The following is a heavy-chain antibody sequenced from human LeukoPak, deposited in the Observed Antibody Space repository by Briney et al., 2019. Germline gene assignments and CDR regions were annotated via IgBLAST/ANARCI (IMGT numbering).Heavy chain of an antibody. Sequence: GGSLRLSCAASGFTFSSYWMHWVRQAPGKGLVWVSRINSNGSSTSYADSVKGRFTISRDNAKNTLYLQMNSLRAEDTAVYYCARGLAYCGGDCYYYFDYWGQGTLVTVSS. V-gene: IGHV3-74*01. CDR1: GFTFSSYW. CDR3: ARGLAYCGGDCYYYFDY. D-gene: IGHD2-21*02. CDR2: INSNGSST. J-gene: IGHJ4*02.